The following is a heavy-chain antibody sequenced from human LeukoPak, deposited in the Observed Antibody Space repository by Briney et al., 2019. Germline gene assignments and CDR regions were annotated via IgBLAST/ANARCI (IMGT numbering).Heavy chain of an antibody. Sequence: SVKVSCKASGYTFTSYGISWVRQAPGQGLEWMGRIIPILGIANYAQKFQGRVTITADKSTSTAYMELSSLRSEDTAVYYCARGVIAAAGSETFDYWGQGTLVTVSS. CDR1: GYTFTSYG. CDR3: ARGVIAAAGSETFDY. CDR2: IIPILGIA. J-gene: IGHJ4*02. V-gene: IGHV1-69*04. D-gene: IGHD6-13*01.